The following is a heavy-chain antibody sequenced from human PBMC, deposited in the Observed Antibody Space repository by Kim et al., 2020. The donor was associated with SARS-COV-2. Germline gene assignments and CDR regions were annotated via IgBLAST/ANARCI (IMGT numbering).Heavy chain of an antibody. CDR3: AKHYDSSGYYPFHSTLDY. D-gene: IGHD3-22*01. V-gene: IGHV3-23*01. CDR1: GFTFSSYA. CDR2: ISGSGGST. J-gene: IGHJ4*02. Sequence: GGSLRLSCAASGFTFSSYAMSWVRQAPGKGLEWVSAISGSGGSTYYADSVKGRFTISRDNSKNTLYLQMNSLRAEDTAVYYCAKHYDSSGYYPFHSTLDYWGQGTLVTVSS.